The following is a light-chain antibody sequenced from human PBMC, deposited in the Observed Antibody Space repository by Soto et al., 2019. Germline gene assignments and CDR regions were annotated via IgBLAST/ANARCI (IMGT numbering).Light chain of an antibody. J-gene: IGKJ3*01. CDR3: LQLNSFPIP. V-gene: IGKV1-9*01. Sequence: IQLTQSPSSLSASLGDRVTITCRASQGISSFLAWYQQKPAKAPKLLIYGASTLKGGVPSRFSGSESGTDFTLTIVSQQPEDFATYYCLQLNSFPIPVGPGTKVDIK. CDR2: GAS. CDR1: QGISSF.